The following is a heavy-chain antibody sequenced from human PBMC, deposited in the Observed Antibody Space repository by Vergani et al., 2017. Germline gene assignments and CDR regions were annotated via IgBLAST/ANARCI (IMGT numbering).Heavy chain of an antibody. J-gene: IGHJ4*02. Sequence: EVQLVESGGGLVKPGGSLRLSCAASGFTFSSYSMNWVRQAPGKGLEWVSPISSSSSYIYYADSVKGRFTISRDNAKNSLYLQMNSLRAEDTAVYYCARDRGGSGSYYYNYWGQGTLVTVSS. D-gene: IGHD3-10*01. CDR3: ARDRGGSGSYYYNY. V-gene: IGHV3-21*01. CDR2: ISSSSSYI. CDR1: GFTFSSYS.